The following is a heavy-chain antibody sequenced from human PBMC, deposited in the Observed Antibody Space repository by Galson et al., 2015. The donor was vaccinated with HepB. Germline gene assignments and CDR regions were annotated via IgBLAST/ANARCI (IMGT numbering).Heavy chain of an antibody. D-gene: IGHD3-22*01. CDR2: ISSSSSYT. J-gene: IGHJ3*02. Sequence: SLRLSCAASGFTFSDYYMSWIRQAPGKGLEWVSYISSSSSYTNYADSVKGRFTISRDNAKNSLYLQMNSLRAEDTAVYYCARDLQYYDSSGYRRASAFDIWGQGTMVTVSS. V-gene: IGHV3-11*06. CDR3: ARDLQYYDSSGYRRASAFDI. CDR1: GFTFSDYY.